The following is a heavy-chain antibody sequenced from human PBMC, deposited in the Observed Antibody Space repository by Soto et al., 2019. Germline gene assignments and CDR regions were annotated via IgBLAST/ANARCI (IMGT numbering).Heavy chain of an antibody. V-gene: IGHV4-4*02. CDR1: SGSISRSKR. CDR3: ARTSLAVAGTGIDY. Sequence: LETLSLTLAVSSGSISRSKRWGWVPQPPGKGLEWIGEIYHSGSTNYNPSLKSRVTISVDKSKNQFSLKLSSVTAADTAVYYCARTSLAVAGTGIDYWGQGTLVTVSS. CDR2: IYHSGST. J-gene: IGHJ4*02. D-gene: IGHD6-19*01.